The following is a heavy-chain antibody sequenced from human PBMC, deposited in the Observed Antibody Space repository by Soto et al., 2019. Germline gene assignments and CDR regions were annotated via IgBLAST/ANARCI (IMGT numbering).Heavy chain of an antibody. CDR3: ARDQGVVVTADNWFDP. Sequence: SETLSLTCPVSGGSITDYSWVWIRQPAGNGLEWICRIFSSGSTNYNASLKGRITMSLETSKNQFSLKLNSATATDTAVYFCARDQGVVVTADNWFDPWGQGILVTVSS. J-gene: IGHJ5*02. V-gene: IGHV4-4*07. D-gene: IGHD2-21*02. CDR1: GGSITDYS. CDR2: IFSSGST.